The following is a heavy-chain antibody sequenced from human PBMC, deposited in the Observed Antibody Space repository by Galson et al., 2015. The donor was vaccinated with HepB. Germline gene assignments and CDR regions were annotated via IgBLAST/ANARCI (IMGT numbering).Heavy chain of an antibody. D-gene: IGHD3-10*01. Sequence: SVKVSCKASGYTFHSYYIQWVRQAPGQGLDWVGRINPNSGKTEYGKDFKDRVTLTWDTSSTTAYMELTNLTDDDTATYFCARDGWILVHGVPSYWGQGTPVTVSS. CDR1: GYTFHSYY. J-gene: IGHJ4*02. CDR3: ARDGWILVHGVPSY. V-gene: IGHV1-2*06. CDR2: INPNSGKT.